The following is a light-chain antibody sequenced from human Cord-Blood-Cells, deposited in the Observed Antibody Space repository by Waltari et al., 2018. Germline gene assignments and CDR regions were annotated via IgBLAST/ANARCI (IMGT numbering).Light chain of an antibody. Sequence: EIVLTQSPGTLSLSPVERATLSCRASQSVSSSYLAWYQQKPGQAPRLLIYGASSRATGIPDRVSGSGSVTDFTLTISRLEPEDFAVYYCQQYGSSPLTFGGGTKVEIK. CDR3: QQYGSSPLT. V-gene: IGKV3-20*01. J-gene: IGKJ4*01. CDR1: QSVSSSY. CDR2: GAS.